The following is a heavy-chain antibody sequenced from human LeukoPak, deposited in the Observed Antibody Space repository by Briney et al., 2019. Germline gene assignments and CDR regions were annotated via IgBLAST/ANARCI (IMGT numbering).Heavy chain of an antibody. Sequence: GGSLRLSCAASGFRFSIYALYWVRQAPGKGLEWVGHVKTKTDGGTTDYAAPVKGRFTISRDDSKNTLYLQMNSLKTEDTAVYYCTTGTWIQLWLADYWGQGTLVTVSS. V-gene: IGHV3-15*01. CDR3: TTGTWIQLWLADY. CDR2: VKTKTDGGTT. CDR1: GFRFSIYA. J-gene: IGHJ4*02. D-gene: IGHD5-18*01.